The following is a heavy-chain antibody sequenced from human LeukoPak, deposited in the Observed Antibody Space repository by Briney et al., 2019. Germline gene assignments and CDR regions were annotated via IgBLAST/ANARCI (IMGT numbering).Heavy chain of an antibody. V-gene: IGHV5-51*01. CDR1: GYRFTSYW. J-gene: IGHJ4*02. CDR2: IYPGDSDT. CDR3: ARQSYYDSSGYYQLDY. D-gene: IGHD3-22*01. Sequence: GESLKISCKGSGYRFTSYWIGWVRQMPGRGLEWMGIIYPGDSDTRYSPSFQGQVTISADKSISTAYLQWSSLKASDTAMYYCARQSYYDSSGYYQLDYWGQGTLVTVSS.